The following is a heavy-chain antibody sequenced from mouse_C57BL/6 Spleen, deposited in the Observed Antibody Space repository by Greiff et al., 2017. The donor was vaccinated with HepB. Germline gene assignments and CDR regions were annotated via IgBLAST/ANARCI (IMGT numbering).Heavy chain of an antibody. J-gene: IGHJ3*01. CDR3: ARDRYTWFAY. Sequence: EVQLQQSGPGLVKPSQSLSLTCSVTGYSITSGYYWYWIRQFPGNKLEWMGYISYDGSNNYNPSLKNRISITRYTSKNQFFLKLNSVTTEDTATYYCARDRYTWFAYWGQGTLVTVSA. CDR2: ISYDGSN. D-gene: IGHD2-12*01. V-gene: IGHV3-6*01. CDR1: GYSITSGYY.